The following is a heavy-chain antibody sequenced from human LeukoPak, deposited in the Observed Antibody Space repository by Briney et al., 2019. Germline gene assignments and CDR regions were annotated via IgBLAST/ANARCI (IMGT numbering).Heavy chain of an antibody. V-gene: IGHV3-74*01. D-gene: IGHD1-26*01. Sequence: GGSLRLSCAASGFTFSSYWMHWVRQGPGKGLVWVSRIYSDGSRTKNADSVKGRFTISGDNAKNTLYLQMNSLRAEDTAVYYCARSGRGGAFDIWGQGTMVTVSS. J-gene: IGHJ3*02. CDR3: ARSGRGGAFDI. CDR1: GFTFSSYW. CDR2: IYSDGSRT.